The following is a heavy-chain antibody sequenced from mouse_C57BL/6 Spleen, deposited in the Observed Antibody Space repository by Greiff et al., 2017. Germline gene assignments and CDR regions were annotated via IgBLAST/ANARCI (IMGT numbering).Heavy chain of an antibody. CDR1: FNIKDYY. CDR3: AEGYDGAWFAY. V-gene: IGHV14-2*01. CDR2: IDPEDGET. J-gene: IGHJ3*01. D-gene: IGHD2-2*01. Sequence: FNIKDYYMHWGKQRTEQGLEWIGRIDPEDGETKYAPKFQGKATITADTSSNTAYLQLSSLTSEDTAVYYCAEGYDGAWFAYWGQGTLVTVSA.